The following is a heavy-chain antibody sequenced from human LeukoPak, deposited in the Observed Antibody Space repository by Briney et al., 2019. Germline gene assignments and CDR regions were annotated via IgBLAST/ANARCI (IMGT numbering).Heavy chain of an antibody. CDR1: GYSISSGYY. CDR2: IYHSGST. D-gene: IGHD3-9*01. Sequence: PSETLSLTCTVSGYSISSGYYWGWIRQPPGKGLEWIGSIYHSGSTYYNPSLKSRVTISVDTSKNQFSLKLSSVTAADTAVYYCARDPFPRYFDWSDYFDYWGQGTLVTVSS. J-gene: IGHJ4*02. CDR3: ARDPFPRYFDWSDYFDY. V-gene: IGHV4-38-2*02.